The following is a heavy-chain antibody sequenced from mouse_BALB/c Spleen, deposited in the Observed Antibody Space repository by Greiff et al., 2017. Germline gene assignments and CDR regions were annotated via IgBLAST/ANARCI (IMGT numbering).Heavy chain of an antibody. Sequence: LQQPGSELVRPGASVKLSCKASGYTFTSYWMHWVKQRPGQGLEWIGNIYPGSGSTNYDEKFKSKATLTVDTSSSTAYMQLSSLTSEDSAVYYCTRLEEYAMDYWGQGTSVTVSS. J-gene: IGHJ4*01. V-gene: IGHV1S22*01. CDR2: IYPGSGST. CDR3: TRLEEYAMDY. CDR1: GYTFTSYW.